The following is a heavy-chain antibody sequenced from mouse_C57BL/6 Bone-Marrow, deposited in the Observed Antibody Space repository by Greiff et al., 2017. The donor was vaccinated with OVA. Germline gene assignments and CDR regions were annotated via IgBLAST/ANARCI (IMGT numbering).Heavy chain of an antibody. CDR3: ARHPLITTVVATDY. J-gene: IGHJ2*01. Sequence: EVNVVESGGDLVKPGGSLKLSCAASGFTFSSYGMSWVRQTPDKRLEWVATISSGGSYTYYPDSVKGRFTISRDNAKTTLYLQMSSLKSEDTAMYYCARHPLITTVVATDYWGQGTTLTVSS. CDR2: ISSGGSYT. CDR1: GFTFSSYG. V-gene: IGHV5-6*01. D-gene: IGHD1-1*01.